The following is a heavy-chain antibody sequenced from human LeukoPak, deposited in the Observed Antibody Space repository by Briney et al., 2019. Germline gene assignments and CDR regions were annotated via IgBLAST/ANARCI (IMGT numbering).Heavy chain of an antibody. Sequence: GASVKVSCKASGYTFTSYAISWVRQAPGQGLEWMGRIIPIFGTANYAQKFQGRVTVTTDESTSTACMELSSLRAEDTAVYYCASLLPRARSGYDNGWAWVRNSAFDIWGQGTMVTVSS. CDR1: GYTFTSYA. V-gene: IGHV1-69*05. J-gene: IGHJ3*02. CDR2: IIPIFGTA. D-gene: IGHD5-12*01. CDR3: ASLLPRARSGYDNGWAWVRNSAFDI.